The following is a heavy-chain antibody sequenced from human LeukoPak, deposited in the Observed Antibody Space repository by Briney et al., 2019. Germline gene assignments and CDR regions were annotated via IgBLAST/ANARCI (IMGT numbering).Heavy chain of an antibody. J-gene: IGHJ5*02. CDR1: GYTFTDYF. CDR3: ARGGRVVVPAAFYWFDP. V-gene: IGHV1-2*02. CDR2: INPNSGGT. Sequence: APVKVSCKASGYTFTDYFIDWVRQAPGRGLEWMGWINPNSGGTNYAQKFQGRVTMTRDTSISTAYMELSRLRSDDTAVYYCARGGRVVVPAAFYWFDPWGQGTLVTVSS. D-gene: IGHD2-2*01.